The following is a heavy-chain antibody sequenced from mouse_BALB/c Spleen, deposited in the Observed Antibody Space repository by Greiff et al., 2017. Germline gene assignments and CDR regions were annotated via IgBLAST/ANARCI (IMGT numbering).Heavy chain of an antibody. CDR2: ISYSGST. V-gene: IGHV3-2*02. J-gene: IGHJ4*01. CDR3: ARWDYGNFYAMDY. CDR1: GYSITSDYA. D-gene: IGHD2-1*01. Sequence: EVKLQESGPGLVKPSQSLSLTCTVTGYSITSDYAWNWIRQFPGNKLEWMGYISYSGSTSYNPSLKSRISITRDTSKNQFFLQLNSVTTEDTATYYCARWDYGNFYAMDYWGQGTSVTVSS.